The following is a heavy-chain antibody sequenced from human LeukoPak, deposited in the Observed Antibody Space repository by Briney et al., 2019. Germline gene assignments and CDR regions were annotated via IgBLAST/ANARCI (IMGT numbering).Heavy chain of an antibody. Sequence: GGSLRLSCEASGYTFSSFAMSWVRQAPGKGLEWVSRFSGGGGGTYYAHYVKGRFTISKDTSKNTLYLQMNTLRAGGTAVYYCAEDGFSSGNYYRCFDLWGRGTLVTVSS. V-gene: IGHV3-23*01. CDR1: GYTFSSFA. CDR3: AEDGFSSGNYYRCFDL. CDR2: FSGGGGGT. J-gene: IGHJ2*01. D-gene: IGHD3-22*01.